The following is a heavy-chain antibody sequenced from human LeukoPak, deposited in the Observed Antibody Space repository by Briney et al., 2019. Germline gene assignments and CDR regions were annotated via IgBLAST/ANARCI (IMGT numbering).Heavy chain of an antibody. D-gene: IGHD6-13*01. V-gene: IGHV4-4*09. J-gene: IGHJ3*02. CDR3: ARTYSSSWYSAFDI. CDR1: GGSISSYY. Sequence: SETLSLTCTVSGGSISSYYWSWIRQPPGKGLEWIGYIYDSGSTNYNPSLKSRVATSVDTSKNQFSLKPRSVTAADTAVYYCARTYSSSWYSAFDIWGQGTMVTVSS. CDR2: IYDSGST.